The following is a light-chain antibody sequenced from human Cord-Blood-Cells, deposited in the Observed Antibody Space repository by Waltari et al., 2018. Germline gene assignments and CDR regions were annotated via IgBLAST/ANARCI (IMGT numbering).Light chain of an antibody. CDR1: QSGSSSY. J-gene: IGKJ4*01. Sequence: EIVFTNSPRTMSLSPGEGATLSCRASQSGSSSYLAWYQQKPGQAPRLLIYGASSMDTGIPDRFSGSGSGTDFTLTISRLEPEDFAVYYCQQYGSSPLTFGGGTKVEIK. CDR3: QQYGSSPLT. V-gene: IGKV3-20*01. CDR2: GAS.